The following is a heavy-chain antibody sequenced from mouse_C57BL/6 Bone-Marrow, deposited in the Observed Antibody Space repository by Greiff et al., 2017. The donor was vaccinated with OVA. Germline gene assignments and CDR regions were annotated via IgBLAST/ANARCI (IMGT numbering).Heavy chain of an antibody. CDR2: IYPGGGYT. CDR1: GYTFTNYW. CDR3: ARSGEGYYEAMDY. V-gene: IGHV1-63*01. J-gene: IGHJ4*01. D-gene: IGHD2-3*01. Sequence: LQESGAELVRPGTSVKMSCKASGYTFTNYWIGWAKQRPGHGLEWIGDIYPGGGYTNYNEKFKGKATLTADKSSSTAYMQFSSLTSEDSAIYYCARSGEGYYEAMDYWGQGTSVTVSS.